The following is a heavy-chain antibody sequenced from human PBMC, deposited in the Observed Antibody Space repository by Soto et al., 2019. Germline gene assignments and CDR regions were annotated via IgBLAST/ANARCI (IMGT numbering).Heavy chain of an antibody. V-gene: IGHV1-3*01. J-gene: IGHJ6*03. CDR2: INAGNGNT. CDR1: GYTFTSYA. Sequence: ASVKVSCKASGYTFTSYAMHWVRQAPGQRLEWMGWINAGNGNTKYSQKFQGQVTISADKSISTAYLQWSSLKASDTAMYYCARHKVDSTTRRSYYYYMDVWGKGTTVTVSS. CDR3: ARHKVDSTTRRSYYYYMDV. D-gene: IGHD5-12*01.